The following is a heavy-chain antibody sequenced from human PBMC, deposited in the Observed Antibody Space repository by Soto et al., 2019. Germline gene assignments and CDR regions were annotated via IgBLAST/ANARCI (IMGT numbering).Heavy chain of an antibody. J-gene: IGHJ4*02. CDR3: TRRGCSTTGCYFN. CDR1: GFPFSSYW. Sequence: PGGSLRLSCAASGFPFSSYWMHWVRQAPGKGLVWVSRINGDGISITYADSVKGRFTISRDNAKNTLFLQMNILRAEDAAVYYCTRRGCSTTGCYFNWGRGTLVTVSS. D-gene: IGHD2-2*01. CDR2: INGDGISI. V-gene: IGHV3-74*03.